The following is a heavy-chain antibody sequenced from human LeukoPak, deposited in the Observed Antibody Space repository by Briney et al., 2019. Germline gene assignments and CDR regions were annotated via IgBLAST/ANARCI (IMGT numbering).Heavy chain of an antibody. Sequence: SETLSLTCTVSGGSISSGDYYWSWIRQPPGKGLEWIGYIYYSGSTYYNPSLKSRVTISVDTSKNQFSLKLSSVTAADTAVYYCASYALRYFDPEYAFDIWGQGTMVTVSS. J-gene: IGHJ3*02. D-gene: IGHD3-9*01. CDR2: IYYSGST. V-gene: IGHV4-30-4*01. CDR3: ASYALRYFDPEYAFDI. CDR1: GGSISSGDYY.